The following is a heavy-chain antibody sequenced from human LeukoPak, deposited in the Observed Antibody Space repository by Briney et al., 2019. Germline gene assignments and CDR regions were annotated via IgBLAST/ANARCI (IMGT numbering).Heavy chain of an antibody. V-gene: IGHV1-2*02. CDR2: INPNSGGT. CDR3: ARTYCYDSSGYYMYFQH. CDR1: GYTFTGYY. Sequence: GASVKVSCKASGYTFTGYYMHWVRQAPGQGLEWMGWINPNSGGTNYAQKFQGRVTMTRDMSISTAYMELSRLRSDDTAVYYCARTYCYDSSGYYMYFQHWGQGTLVTVSS. J-gene: IGHJ1*01. D-gene: IGHD3-22*01.